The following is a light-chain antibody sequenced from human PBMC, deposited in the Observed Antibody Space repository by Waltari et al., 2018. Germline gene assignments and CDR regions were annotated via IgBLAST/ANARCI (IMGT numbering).Light chain of an antibody. J-gene: IGKJ4*01. Sequence: EIVLTQSPATLSLSPGERATLSCRASQSVSNYLAWYQQKPGQAPRRRLYEASTRATGTPARFSGSGSGTDFSLTISSLEPEDFAVYYCQQRGNGLTFGGGTKVEIK. V-gene: IGKV3-11*01. CDR3: QQRGNGLT. CDR1: QSVSNY. CDR2: EAS.